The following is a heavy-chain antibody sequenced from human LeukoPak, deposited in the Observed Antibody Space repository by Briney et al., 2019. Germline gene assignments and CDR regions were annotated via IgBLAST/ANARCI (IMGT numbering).Heavy chain of an antibody. D-gene: IGHD6-19*01. CDR1: GFTFSNAW. J-gene: IGHJ6*03. CDR2: IKSKTDGGTT. CDR3: ARAYSSGWYGYYYYMDV. V-gene: IGHV3-15*05. Sequence: GGSLRLSCAASGFTFSNAWMSWVRQAPGKGLEWVGRIKSKTDGGTTDYAAPVKGRFTISRDNAKNSLYLQMNSLRAEDTALYHCARAYSSGWYGYYYYMDVWGKGTTVTISS.